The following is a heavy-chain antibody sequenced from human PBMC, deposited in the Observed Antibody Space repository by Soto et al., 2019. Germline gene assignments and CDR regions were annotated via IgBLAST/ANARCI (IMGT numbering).Heavy chain of an antibody. CDR1: GFTFSMYA. J-gene: IGHJ6*02. D-gene: IGHD1-1*01. V-gene: IGHV3-30*04. CDR2: TSSDGASK. CDR3: AKDRLTRWEVADV. Sequence: GGSLRLSCAVSGFTFSMYAMHWARQAPGKGLEWVAVTSSDGASKYYADSVKGRFTISRDNSKNTLFLQMNSLRPEDTAVYYWAKDRLTRWEVADVWGQGTTVTVAS.